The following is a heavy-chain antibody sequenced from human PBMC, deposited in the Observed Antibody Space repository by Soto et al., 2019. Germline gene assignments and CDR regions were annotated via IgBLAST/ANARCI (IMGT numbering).Heavy chain of an antibody. V-gene: IGHV6-1*01. CDR3: ARVLMKYPSSPIYYYYGMDV. D-gene: IGHD6-6*01. J-gene: IGHJ6*02. CDR1: GDSVSSNSAA. CDR2: TYYRSKWYN. Sequence: PSQTLSLTCAISGDSVSSNSAAWNWIRQSPSRGLEWLGRTYYRSKWYNDYAVSVKSRITINPDTSKNQFSLQLNSVTPEDTAVYYCARVLMKYPSSPIYYYYGMDVWGQGTTVTVSS.